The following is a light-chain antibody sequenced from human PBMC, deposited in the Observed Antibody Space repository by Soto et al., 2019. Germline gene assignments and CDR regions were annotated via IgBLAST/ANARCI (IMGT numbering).Light chain of an antibody. CDR1: SSNIGDNY. J-gene: IGLJ2*01. CDR2: DNN. CDR3: GTWDNTLSAVV. V-gene: IGLV1-51*01. Sequence: QSVLTQPPSVSAAPGQTVTISCSGSSSNIGDNYVSWYQQLPGTAPKLLIYDNNKRPAGIPDRFSGSKSGTSATLGITGLQTGDEGDYYCGTWDNTLSAVVFGGGTKVTVL.